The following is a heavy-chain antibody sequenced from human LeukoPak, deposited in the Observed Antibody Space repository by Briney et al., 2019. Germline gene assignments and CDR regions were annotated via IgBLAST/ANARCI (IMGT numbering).Heavy chain of an antibody. Sequence: SETLSLTCTVSGASISSYYWSWIRQPAGKGLEWIGRVYTSGTTYYNPSLKSRVTISVDTSKNQFSLKLSSVTAADTAVYYCARPYSSGEGFDYWGQGTLVTVSS. CDR3: ARPYSSGEGFDY. CDR1: GASISSYY. J-gene: IGHJ4*02. V-gene: IGHV4-4*07. CDR2: VYTSGTT. D-gene: IGHD6-19*01.